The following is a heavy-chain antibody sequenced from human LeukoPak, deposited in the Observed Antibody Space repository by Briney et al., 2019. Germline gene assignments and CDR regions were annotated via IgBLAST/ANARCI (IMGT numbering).Heavy chain of an antibody. J-gene: IGHJ6*04. CDR3: ARDSGIAAAGTVIDV. D-gene: IGHD6-13*01. CDR2: ISAYNGNT. V-gene: IGHV1-18*01. CDR1: GYTFTSYG. Sequence: ASVKVSCKASGYTFTSYGIIWVRQAPGQGLEWMGWISAYNGNTNYAQKLQGRVTMTTDTSTSTAYRELRSLRSDDTAVYYCARDSGIAAAGTVIDVWGKGTTVTVSS.